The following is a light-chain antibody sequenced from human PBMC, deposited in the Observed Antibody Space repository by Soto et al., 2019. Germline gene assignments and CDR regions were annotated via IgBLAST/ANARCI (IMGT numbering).Light chain of an antibody. Sequence: DAVLPQSPLSLPVTPGQPASISCRSSQSLEYSDGKTYLNWYQQRPGQSPRRLIYKVSNRDFGVPDRFSGSESGPAFTLEISRVEAEDVGVYYCMQGSDWQWTFGHGTKVAIK. J-gene: IGKJ1*01. CDR1: QSLEYSDGKTY. CDR3: MQGSDWQWT. V-gene: IGKV2-30*01. CDR2: KVS.